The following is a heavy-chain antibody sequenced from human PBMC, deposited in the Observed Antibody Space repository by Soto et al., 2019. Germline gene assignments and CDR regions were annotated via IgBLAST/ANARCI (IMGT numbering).Heavy chain of an antibody. D-gene: IGHD2-15*01. CDR3: AKLVVAATPAYYYYGMDV. CDR1: GFTFSSYG. CDR2: ISYDGSNK. J-gene: IGHJ6*02. Sequence: GGSLRLSCAASGFTFSSYGMHWVRQAPGKGLEWVAVISYDGSNKYYADSVKGRFTISRDNSKNTLYLQMNSLRAEDTAVYYCAKLVVAATPAYYYYGMDVWGQGTTVTVSS. V-gene: IGHV3-30*18.